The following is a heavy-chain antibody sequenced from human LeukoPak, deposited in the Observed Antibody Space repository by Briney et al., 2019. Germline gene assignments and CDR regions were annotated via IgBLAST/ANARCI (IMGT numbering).Heavy chain of an antibody. Sequence: AGGSLRLSCAASGFTFSTYAMHWVRQAPGKGLEWVAVISYDGSNKYYADSVKGRFTISRDNSKNTLYLQMNSLRAEDTAVYYCAKDTGSSWSDPWGQGTLVTVSS. J-gene: IGHJ5*02. V-gene: IGHV3-30*04. D-gene: IGHD6-6*01. CDR3: AKDTGSSWSDP. CDR1: GFTFSTYA. CDR2: ISYDGSNK.